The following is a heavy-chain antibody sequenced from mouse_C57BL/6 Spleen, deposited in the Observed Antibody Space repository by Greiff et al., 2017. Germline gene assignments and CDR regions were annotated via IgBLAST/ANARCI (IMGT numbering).Heavy chain of an antibody. Sequence: QVQLQQPGAELVKPGASVKVSCKASGYTFTSYWMHWVKQRPGQGLEWIGRIHPSDSDTNYNQKFKGKATLTVDKSSSTAYMQLSSLTTEDSEVYYCAKDYGSSYGGGYAMDYWGQGTSVTVSS. CDR3: AKDYGSSYGGGYAMDY. J-gene: IGHJ4*01. CDR2: IHPSDSDT. D-gene: IGHD1-1*01. V-gene: IGHV1-74*01. CDR1: GYTFTSYW.